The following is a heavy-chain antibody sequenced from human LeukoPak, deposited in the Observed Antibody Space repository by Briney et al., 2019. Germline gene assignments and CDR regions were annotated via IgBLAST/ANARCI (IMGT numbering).Heavy chain of an antibody. CDR1: GYTFTGYY. V-gene: IGHV1-2*02. D-gene: IGHD5-18*01. Sequence: GASVKVSCKASGYTFTGYYMHWVRQAPGQGLEWMGWINPNSGGTNYAQKFQGRVTMTRDTSISTAYMELSRLRSDDTAVYYCARDHRDTAILGAFDIWGQGTMVTVSS. J-gene: IGHJ3*02. CDR3: ARDHRDTAILGAFDI. CDR2: INPNSGGT.